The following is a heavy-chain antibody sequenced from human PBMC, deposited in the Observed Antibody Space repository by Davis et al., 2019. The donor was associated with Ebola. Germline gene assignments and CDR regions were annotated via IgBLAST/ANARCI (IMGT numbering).Heavy chain of an antibody. D-gene: IGHD1-7*01. CDR1: GGSISSYY. V-gene: IGHV4-59*01. J-gene: IGHJ3*02. CDR3: ARETSGSTSALHI. CDR2: IYNSVNT. Sequence: SETLSPTCPVSGGSISSYYWTWIRQPPGKGLEWIGYIYNSVNTRYNPSLESRVTISVDTSKNQFSLKLNSVTAADTAVYYCARETSGSTSALHIWGQGTMVTVSS.